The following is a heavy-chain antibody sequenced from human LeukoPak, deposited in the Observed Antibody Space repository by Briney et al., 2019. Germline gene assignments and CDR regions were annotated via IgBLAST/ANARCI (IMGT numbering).Heavy chain of an antibody. J-gene: IGHJ5*02. V-gene: IGHV1-2*02. Sequence: ASVKVSCKASGYTFTGYFIHWVRQAPGQGLEWMGWINPNSGGPNYAQKFQGRVTMTRDTSISTAYMEMSRLRSDDTAVYYCARDVSAGGTNWFDPWGQGTLVTVSS. D-gene: IGHD3-16*01. CDR3: ARDVSAGGTNWFDP. CDR2: INPNSGGP. CDR1: GYTFTGYF.